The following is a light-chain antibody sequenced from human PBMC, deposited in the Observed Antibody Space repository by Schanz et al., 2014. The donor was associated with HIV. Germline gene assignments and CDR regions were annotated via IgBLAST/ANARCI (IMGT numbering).Light chain of an antibody. CDR1: TSDIGTYDL. J-gene: IGLJ3*02. Sequence: QSALTQPASVSGSPGQSITISCTGTTSDIGTYDLVSWYQQHPGRAPKLLIYEVSKRASGVSSRFSGSKSGSTASLTISGLQAEDEADYYCGSFTSSSTLVFGGGTKLTVL. V-gene: IGLV2-14*02. CDR3: GSFTSSSTLV. CDR2: EVS.